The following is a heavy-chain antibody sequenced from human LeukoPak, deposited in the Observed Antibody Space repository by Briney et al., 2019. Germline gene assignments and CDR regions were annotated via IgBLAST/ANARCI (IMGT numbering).Heavy chain of an antibody. V-gene: IGHV3-9*01. D-gene: IGHD6-19*01. CDR1: GFNFDDYA. J-gene: IGHJ4*02. CDR3: AKGPYSSGWFDGRSGPHFDY. Sequence: PGGSLRLSCAASGFNFDDYAMHWVRQAPGKGLEWVSGISWNSGSIGYADSVKGRFTISRDNAKNSLYLQMNSLRAEDTALYYCAKGPYSSGWFDGRSGPHFDYWGQGTLVTVSS. CDR2: ISWNSGSI.